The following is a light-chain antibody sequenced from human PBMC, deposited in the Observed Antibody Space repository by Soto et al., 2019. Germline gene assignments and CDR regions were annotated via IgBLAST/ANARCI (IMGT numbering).Light chain of an antibody. CDR1: TGAVTSAHY. CDR3: LLSHDV. CDR2: DTA. J-gene: IGLJ2*01. V-gene: IGLV7-46*01. Sequence: QAVVTQEPSLTVSPGGTVTLTCGSSTGAVTSAHYPYWFQQKPGQAPRTLIYDTAIKHSWTPARFSGSLVGGKAALTLSGAQPEDEADYYCLLSHDVFGGGTKLTVL.